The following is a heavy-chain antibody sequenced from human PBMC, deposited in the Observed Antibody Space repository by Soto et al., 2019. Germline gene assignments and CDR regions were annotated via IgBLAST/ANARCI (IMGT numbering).Heavy chain of an antibody. Sequence: ASVKVSCKASGYTFTSYDINWVRQATGQGLEWMGWMNPNSGNTGYAQKFQGRVTMTRNTSISTAYMELSSLRSEDTAVYYCARAGRLQFLAPRPDWFAPWGQGTLVTFPS. D-gene: IGHD3-3*01. CDR1: GYTFTSYD. V-gene: IGHV1-8*01. J-gene: IGHJ5*02. CDR3: ARAGRLQFLAPRPDWFAP. CDR2: MNPNSGNT.